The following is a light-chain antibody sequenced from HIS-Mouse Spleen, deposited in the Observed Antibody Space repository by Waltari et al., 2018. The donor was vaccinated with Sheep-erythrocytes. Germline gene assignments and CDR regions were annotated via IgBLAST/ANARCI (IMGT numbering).Light chain of an antibody. CDR1: SRDVGSYNL. CDR3: CSYAGSSTPWV. Sequence: QSALTQPASVSASPGPSITISCTGTSRDVGSYNLFSWYQQHPGKAPKLMIYEGSKRPSGVSNRFSGSKSGNTASLTISGLQAEDEADYYCCSYAGSSTPWVFGGGTKLTVL. CDR2: EGS. J-gene: IGLJ3*02. V-gene: IGLV2-23*01.